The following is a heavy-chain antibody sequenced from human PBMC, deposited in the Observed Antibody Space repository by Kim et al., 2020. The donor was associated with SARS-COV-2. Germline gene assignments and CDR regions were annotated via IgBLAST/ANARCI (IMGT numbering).Heavy chain of an antibody. CDR3: AKDKAATYLPDY. J-gene: IGHJ4*02. CDR2: ISYDGSDK. V-gene: IGHV3-30-3*01. D-gene: IGHD1-26*01. Sequence: GGSLRLSCAASGFTFRDYTIHWVRQAPGKGLEWVAFISYDGSDKYYADSVKGRFTISRDNSKNTLYLQMNSLRAEDTAVYYCAKDKAATYLPDYWGQGTLLTVSS. CDR1: GFTFRDYT.